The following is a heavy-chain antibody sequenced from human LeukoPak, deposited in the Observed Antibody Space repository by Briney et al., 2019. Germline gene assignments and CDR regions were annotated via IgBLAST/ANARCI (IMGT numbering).Heavy chain of an antibody. D-gene: IGHD3-10*01. J-gene: IGHJ4*02. Sequence: GRSLRLSCAASGLSFNSCGMHWVRQAPGKGLEWVAVISSDGSNKYYADSVKGRFTISRDNSKNTLSLQTNSLRTEDTAVFYCAKGSSGSGSFYNHFDCWGQGTLVTVSS. CDR1: GLSFNSCG. V-gene: IGHV3-30*18. CDR3: AKGSSGSGSFYNHFDC. CDR2: ISSDGSNK.